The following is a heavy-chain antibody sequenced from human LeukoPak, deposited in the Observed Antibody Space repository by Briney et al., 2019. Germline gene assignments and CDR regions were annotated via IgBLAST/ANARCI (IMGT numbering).Heavy chain of an antibody. CDR2: IYPGDSDA. CDR1: GYDFTSYW. CDR3: ARRVGYSSSWYYVDY. Sequence: GESLKISCKGSGYDFTSYWIAWVRQMPGKGLDWMGIIYPGDSDARYSPSFHGHVTMSADKSIGTAYLQWSSLKASDTAMYFCARRVGYSSSWYYVDYWGQGPLVTVSS. D-gene: IGHD6-13*01. V-gene: IGHV5-51*01. J-gene: IGHJ4*02.